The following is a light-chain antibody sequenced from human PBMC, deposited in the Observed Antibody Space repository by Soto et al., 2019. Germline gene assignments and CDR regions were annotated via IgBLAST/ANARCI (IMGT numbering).Light chain of an antibody. CDR3: QHEVSHVT. Sequence: EIVLTQSPGFLSLSPGERATLSCRASQSVDSSFFAWYQQKPGQAPRLLIYGASKRATGIADRFSDSGSGTGFTPNMSRLEPQDDAVYDCQHEVSHVTFGRGTKVEIK. CDR1: QSVDSSF. V-gene: IGKV3-20*01. CDR2: GAS. J-gene: IGKJ1*01.